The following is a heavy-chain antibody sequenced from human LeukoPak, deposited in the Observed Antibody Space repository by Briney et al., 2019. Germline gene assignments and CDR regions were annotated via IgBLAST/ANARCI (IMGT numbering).Heavy chain of an antibody. J-gene: IGHJ4*02. CDR1: EYSFTSYW. Sequence: GESLKISCKGSEYSFTSYWIGWVRQMPGKGLEWMGIIYPGDSDTRYSPSFQGQVTISADKSISTAYLQWSSLKASDTAMYYCARGAYYDSSGPDYWGQGTLVTVSS. CDR2: IYPGDSDT. V-gene: IGHV5-51*01. D-gene: IGHD3-22*01. CDR3: ARGAYYDSSGPDY.